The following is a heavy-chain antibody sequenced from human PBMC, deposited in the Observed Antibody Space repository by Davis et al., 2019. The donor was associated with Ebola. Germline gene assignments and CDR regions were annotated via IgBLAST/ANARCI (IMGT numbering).Heavy chain of an antibody. CDR1: GFTFSSYS. CDR3: ARDWAGLDV. Sequence: GGSLRLSCAASGFTFSSYSMNWVRQAPGKGLEWVSSISSSSSYIYYADSVKGRFTTPRDNAKNSVFLEMNSLSVEDTAVYYCARDWAGLDVWGKGTTVTVSS. D-gene: IGHD3-16*01. J-gene: IGHJ6*04. CDR2: ISSSSSYI. V-gene: IGHV3-21*01.